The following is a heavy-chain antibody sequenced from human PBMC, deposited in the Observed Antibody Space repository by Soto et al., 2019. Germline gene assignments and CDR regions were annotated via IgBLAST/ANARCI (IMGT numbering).Heavy chain of an antibody. V-gene: IGHV1-69*13. CDR2: IIPIFSTP. J-gene: IGHJ5*02. Sequence: SVKVSCKTSGGTFCSYAISWVRQAPGQGLEWMGGIIPIFSTPNYAQKFQGRVTITADESTSTAYMELSSLRSEDTAVYYCARPIQYYFDTSAQSAWFDPWGQGTLVTVS. D-gene: IGHD3-22*01. CDR1: GGTFCSYA. CDR3: ARPIQYYFDTSAQSAWFDP.